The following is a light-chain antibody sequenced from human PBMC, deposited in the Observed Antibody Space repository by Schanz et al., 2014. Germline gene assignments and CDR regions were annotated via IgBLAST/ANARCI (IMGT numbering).Light chain of an antibody. J-gene: IGKJ2*01. V-gene: IGKV3-11*01. CDR3: QQYGSSFYT. CDR1: QSVSSY. CDR2: DAS. Sequence: EIVLTQSPATLSLSPGERATLSCRASQSVSSYLAWYQQKPGQAPRLLIYDASNRATGIPARFSGSGSGTDFTLTISSLEPEDFAVYYCQQYGSSFYTFGQGTKLEIK.